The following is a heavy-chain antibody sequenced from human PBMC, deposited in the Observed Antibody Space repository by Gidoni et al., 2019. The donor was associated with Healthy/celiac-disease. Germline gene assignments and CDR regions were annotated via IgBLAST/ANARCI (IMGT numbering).Heavy chain of an antibody. CDR3: ASLGTVEREPVPDY. D-gene: IGHD1-1*01. CDR1: GFTFSSYG. V-gene: IGHV3-30*03. CDR2: ISYDGSNK. Sequence: QVQLVESGGGVVQPGRSLRLSCAASGFTFSSYGMHWVRQAPGKGLEWVAVISYDGSNKYYADSVKGRFTISRDNSKNTLYLQMNSLRAEDTAVYYCASLGTVEREPVPDYWGQGTLVTVSS. J-gene: IGHJ4*02.